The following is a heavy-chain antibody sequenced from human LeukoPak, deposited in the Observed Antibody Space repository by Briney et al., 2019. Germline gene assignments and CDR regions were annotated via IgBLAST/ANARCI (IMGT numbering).Heavy chain of an antibody. CDR3: ARGYTGTIDY. Sequence: KTGGSLRLSCAASGFTFSSYSMNWVRQAPGKGLEWVSSISSSSSYIYYADSVKGRSTISRDNAKNSLYLQMNSLRAEDTAVYYCARGYTGTIDYWGQGTLVTVSS. CDR1: GFTFSSYS. D-gene: IGHD1-1*01. J-gene: IGHJ4*02. V-gene: IGHV3-21*01. CDR2: ISSSSSYI.